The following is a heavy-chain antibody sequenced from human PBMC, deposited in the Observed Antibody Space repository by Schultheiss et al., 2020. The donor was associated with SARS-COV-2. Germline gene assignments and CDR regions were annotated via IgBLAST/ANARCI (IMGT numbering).Heavy chain of an antibody. V-gene: IGHV4-59*01. D-gene: IGHD6-19*01. CDR3: ASRSLAGTFDY. J-gene: IGHJ4*02. CDR1: GGSFSSYY. CDR2: IYYSGST. Sequence: SQTLSLTCAVYGGSFSSYYWSWIRQPPGKGLEWIGYIYYSGSTNYNPSLKSRVTISVDTSKNQFSLKLSSVTAADTAVYYCASRSLAGTFDYWGQGTLVTVSS.